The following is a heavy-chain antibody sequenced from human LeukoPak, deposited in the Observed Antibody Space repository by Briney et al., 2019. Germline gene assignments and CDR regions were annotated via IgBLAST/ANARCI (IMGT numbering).Heavy chain of an antibody. CDR2: INHSGST. Sequence: SQTLSLTCTVSGDSISSGGVYWSWIRQPPGKGLEWIGEINHSGSTNYNPSLKSRVTISVDTSKNQFSLKLSSVTAADTAVYYCAREPYYYGSGSANLWGQGTLVTVSS. CDR3: AREPYYYGSGSANL. V-gene: IGHV4-30-2*01. CDR1: GDSISSGGVY. D-gene: IGHD3-10*01. J-gene: IGHJ5*02.